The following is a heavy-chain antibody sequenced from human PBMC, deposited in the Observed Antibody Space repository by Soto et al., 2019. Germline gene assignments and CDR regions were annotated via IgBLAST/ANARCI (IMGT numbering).Heavy chain of an antibody. CDR3: ATEDYGVYGGFDV. D-gene: IGHD4-17*01. CDR2: LYPEGNET. J-gene: IGHJ4*02. V-gene: IGHV1-24*01. CDR1: VCTLPQLS. Sequence: ASVKVSFKGSVCTLPQLSMHWVRQAPGKGHEWMGGLYPEGNETISAHKLQRRVTITEDTSTDTDHMKLSSLRYEDTAVYYCATEDYGVYGGFDVWGQGTLVTVSS.